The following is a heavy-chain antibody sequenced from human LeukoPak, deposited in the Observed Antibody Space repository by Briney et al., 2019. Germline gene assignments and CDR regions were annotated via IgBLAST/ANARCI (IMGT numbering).Heavy chain of an antibody. CDR1: GGSISSGDYY. V-gene: IGHV4-30-4*01. Sequence: SETLSLTCTVSGGSISSGDYYWSWIRQPPGKGLEWIGYIYYSGSTYYNPSLKSRVTISVDTSKNQFSLKLSSVTAADTAVYYCARDRVVAYYYGMDVWGQGTTVTVSS. CDR3: ARDRVVAYYYGMDV. J-gene: IGHJ6*02. D-gene: IGHD3-22*01. CDR2: IYYSGST.